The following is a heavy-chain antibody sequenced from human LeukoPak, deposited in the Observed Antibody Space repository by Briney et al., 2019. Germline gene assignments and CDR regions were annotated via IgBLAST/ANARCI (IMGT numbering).Heavy chain of an antibody. CDR1: GFTFSSYG. CDR3: ARSDYGSGSPLDY. J-gene: IGHJ4*02. V-gene: IGHV3-33*01. D-gene: IGHD3-10*01. CDR2: IWYDGSNK. Sequence: PGGSLRLSCAASGFTFSSYGMHWVRQAPGKGLEWVAVIWYDGSNKYYADSVKGRFTISRDNSKNTLYLQMNSLRAEDTAVYYCARSDYGSGSPLDYWGQGTLVTVSS.